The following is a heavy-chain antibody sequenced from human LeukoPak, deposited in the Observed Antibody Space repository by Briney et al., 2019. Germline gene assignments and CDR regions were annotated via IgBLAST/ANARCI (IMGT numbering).Heavy chain of an antibody. CDR3: ARHSGYSSGWSEYFQH. V-gene: IGHV4-59*08. CDR2: TYYSGST. Sequence: PSETLSLTCTVSGGSISSYYWSWIRQPPGKGLEWIGYTYYSGSTNYNPSLKSRVTISVDTSKNQFSLKLSSVTAADTAVYYCARHSGYSSGWSEYFQHWGQGTLVTVSS. D-gene: IGHD6-19*01. J-gene: IGHJ1*01. CDR1: GGSISSYY.